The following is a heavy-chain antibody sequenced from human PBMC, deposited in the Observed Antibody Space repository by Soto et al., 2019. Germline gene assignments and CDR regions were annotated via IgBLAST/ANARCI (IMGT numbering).Heavy chain of an antibody. CDR1: GFTFSSYA. Sequence: QVQLVDSGGGVVQPGRSLRLSCAASGFTFSSYAMHWVRQAPGKGLEWVAIISKDGINKYYADFVKGRFTISRDNSKNTLYLEMSSLRPDDTAMYYCAILSSGNYLGDSFDYWGQGRLVTVSS. CDR2: ISKDGINK. V-gene: IGHV3-30*03. CDR3: AILSSGNYLGDSFDY. J-gene: IGHJ4*02. D-gene: IGHD1-26*01.